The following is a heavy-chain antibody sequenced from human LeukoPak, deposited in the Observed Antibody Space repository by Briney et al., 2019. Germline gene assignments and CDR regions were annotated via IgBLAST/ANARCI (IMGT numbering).Heavy chain of an antibody. CDR3: ARDSSEFRSLIPH. J-gene: IGHJ1*01. Sequence: GASVEVSCKASGGTFSSYAISWVRQAPGQGLEWMGGNNPIFGTANYAQKFQGRVTITADESTGTAYMELSSLRSEDTAIYYCARDSSEFRSLIPHWGQGTLVTVSS. CDR1: GGTFSSYA. V-gene: IGHV1-69*13. D-gene: IGHD2-21*01. CDR2: NNPIFGTA.